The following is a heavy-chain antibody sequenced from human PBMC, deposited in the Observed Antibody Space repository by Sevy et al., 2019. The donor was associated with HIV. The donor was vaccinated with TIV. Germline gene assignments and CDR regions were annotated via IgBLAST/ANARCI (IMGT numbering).Heavy chain of an antibody. V-gene: IGHV3-23*01. J-gene: IGHJ3*02. Sequence: GGFLRLSCAASGFTFSSYAMSWVRQAPGKGLEWVSTVSDSGDSTYYADSVKGRFTISRDNSKNTLYVQVNSLRAEDTAVYYCATHQSGTYTRDAFDIWGRGTMVTVSS. CDR1: GFTFSSYA. CDR2: VSDSGDST. D-gene: IGHD1-26*01. CDR3: ATHQSGTYTRDAFDI.